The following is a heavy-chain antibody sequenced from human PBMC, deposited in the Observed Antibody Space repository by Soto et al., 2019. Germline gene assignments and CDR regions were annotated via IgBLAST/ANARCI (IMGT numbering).Heavy chain of an antibody. Sequence: QVQLQESSSGLVKPSQTLVLTCTVSGDSISRDGYSWSWLRQPPGKGLEWIGYIYHSGATYYNPSLKSRVTTSVDKSKNLFSLRLASVTAADTAVYYCAREMSYYFDSWGHGTLVTVSS. CDR3: AREMSYYFDS. CDR1: GDSISRDGYS. CDR2: IYHSGAT. J-gene: IGHJ4*01. V-gene: IGHV4-30-2*01.